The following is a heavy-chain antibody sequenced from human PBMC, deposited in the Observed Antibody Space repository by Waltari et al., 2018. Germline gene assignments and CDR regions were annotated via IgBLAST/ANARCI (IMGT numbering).Heavy chain of an antibody. CDR1: GFTFSSFS. D-gene: IGHD6-13*01. CDR2: IGLGVGPV. V-gene: IGHV3-48*01. J-gene: IGHJ5*01. Sequence: EVQLVESGGGLVQPGGSVRLSCAASGFTFSSFSIHWVRQGPGKGLGWISYIGLGVGPVHYADSVKGRFTIFRDNDKNSLYLEMNSLRAEDTGLYYCARGSAAGIASWGQVSLVSFSS. CDR3: ARGSAAGIAS.